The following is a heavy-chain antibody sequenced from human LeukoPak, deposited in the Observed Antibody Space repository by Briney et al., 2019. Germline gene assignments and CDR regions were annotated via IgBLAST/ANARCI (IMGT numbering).Heavy chain of an antibody. CDR1: GFTFSSYA. J-gene: IGHJ4*02. CDR2: ISGGSNNI. D-gene: IGHD2-21*02. Sequence: GGSLRLSCAASGFTFSSYAMNWVRQAPGKGLEWVSSISGGSNNINYAGSVKGRFTISRDNSKNTLYLQMNSLRAEDTAVFYCAKEPRHCGGDCFSLLDYWGQGTLVTVSS. CDR3: AKEPRHCGGDCFSLLDY. V-gene: IGHV3-23*01.